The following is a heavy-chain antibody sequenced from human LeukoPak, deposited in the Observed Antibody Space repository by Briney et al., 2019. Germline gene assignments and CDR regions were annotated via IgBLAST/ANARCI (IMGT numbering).Heavy chain of an antibody. V-gene: IGHV3-30*04. Sequence: GGSLRLSCAASGFTFSSYAMHWVRQAPGKGLEWVAVISYDGSNKYYVDSVKGRFTISRDNSKNTLYLQMNSLRAEDTAVYYCAREDDTGRYMGDDAFDIWGQGTMVTVSS. CDR2: ISYDGSNK. CDR1: GFTFSSYA. CDR3: AREDDTGRYMGDDAFDI. J-gene: IGHJ3*02. D-gene: IGHD1-26*01.